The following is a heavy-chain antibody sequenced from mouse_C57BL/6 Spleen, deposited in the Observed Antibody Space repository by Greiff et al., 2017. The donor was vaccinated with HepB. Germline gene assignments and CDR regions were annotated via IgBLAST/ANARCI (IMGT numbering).Heavy chain of an antibody. D-gene: IGHD1-2*01. CDR2: INYDGSST. V-gene: IGHV5-16*01. CDR3: ARVAYYGSWYFDV. J-gene: IGHJ1*03. Sequence: EVHLVESEGGLVQPGSSMKLSCTASGFTFSDYYMAWVRQVPEKGLEWVANINYDGSSTYYLDSLKSRFIISRDNAKNILYLQMSSLKSEDTATYYCARVAYYGSWYFDVWGTGTTVTVSS. CDR1: GFTFSDYY.